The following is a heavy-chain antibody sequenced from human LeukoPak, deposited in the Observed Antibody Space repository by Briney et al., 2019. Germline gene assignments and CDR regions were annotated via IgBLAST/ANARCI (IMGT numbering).Heavy chain of an antibody. CDR3: AKEEKAVAGTEH. CDR2: ISGSGGST. D-gene: IGHD6-19*01. Sequence: GSLRLPCAASGFSFSNYAMNWVRQAPGKGLEWVSVISGSGGSTFYADSVKGRFIISRDNSKSTLYLQMNSLRTEDTAVYYCAKEEKAVAGTEHWGQGTLVTVSS. J-gene: IGHJ1*01. CDR1: GFSFSNYA. V-gene: IGHV3-23*01.